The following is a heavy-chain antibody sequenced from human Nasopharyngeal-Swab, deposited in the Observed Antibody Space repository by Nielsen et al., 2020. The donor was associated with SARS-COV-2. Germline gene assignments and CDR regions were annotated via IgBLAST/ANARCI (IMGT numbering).Heavy chain of an antibody. CDR1: GFTFSSYS. CDR3: ARDQGYSYGYYYYYMDV. V-gene: IGHV3-21*01. D-gene: IGHD5-18*01. J-gene: IGHJ6*03. Sequence: GGSLRLSCAASGFTFSSYSMNWVRQAPGKGLEWVSSISSSSSYIYYADSVKGRFTISRDNAKNSLYLQMNSLRAEDTAVYYCARDQGYSYGYYYYYMDVWDKGTTVTVSS. CDR2: ISSSSSYI.